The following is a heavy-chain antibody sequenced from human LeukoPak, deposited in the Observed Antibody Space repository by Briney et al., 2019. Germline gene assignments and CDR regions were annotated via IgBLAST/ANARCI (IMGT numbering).Heavy chain of an antibody. V-gene: IGHV4-39*01. Sequence: SETLSLTCTVSGGSISSSSYYWGWIRQPPGKGLEWIGSIYYSGSTYYNPSLKSRVTISVDTSKNQFSLKLSSVTAADTAVYYCARSVLWFGELPDFWGQGTLVTVSS. J-gene: IGHJ4*02. CDR1: GGSISSSSYY. D-gene: IGHD3-10*01. CDR2: IYYSGST. CDR3: ARSVLWFGELPDF.